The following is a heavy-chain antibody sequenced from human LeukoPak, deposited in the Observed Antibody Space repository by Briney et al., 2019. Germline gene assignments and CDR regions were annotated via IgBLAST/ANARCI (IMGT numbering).Heavy chain of an antibody. CDR1: GYTFTSYG. CDR2: ISAYNGNT. D-gene: IGHD5-24*01. J-gene: IGHJ4*02. CDR3: ARSATDDSYFDY. Sequence: ASVKVSCKASGYTFTSYGISWVRQAPGQGLEWMGWISAYNGNTNYAQKLQGRVTMTTDTFTSTAYMELRSLRSDDTAVYYCARSATDDSYFDYWGQGTLVTVSS. V-gene: IGHV1-18*01.